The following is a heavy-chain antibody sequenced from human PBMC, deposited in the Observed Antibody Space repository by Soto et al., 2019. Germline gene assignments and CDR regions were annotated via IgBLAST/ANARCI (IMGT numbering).Heavy chain of an antibody. CDR1: GFTFSSYG. CDR3: AKEGIPIGYDILTGYYYYYGMDV. CDR2: ISYDGSNK. V-gene: IGHV3-30*18. D-gene: IGHD3-9*01. Sequence: GGSLRLSCAASGFTFSSYGMHWVRQAPGKGLEWVAVISYDGSNKYYADSVKGRFTISRDNSKNTLYLQMNSLRAEDTAVYYCAKEGIPIGYDILTGYYYYYGMDVWGQGTTVTVSS. J-gene: IGHJ6*02.